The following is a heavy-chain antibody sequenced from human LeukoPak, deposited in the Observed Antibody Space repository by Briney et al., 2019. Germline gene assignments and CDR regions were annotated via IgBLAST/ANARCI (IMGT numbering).Heavy chain of an antibody. J-gene: IGHJ4*02. CDR3: ARPYCSGGSCYIDY. CDR2: IYYSGST. V-gene: IGHV4-39*01. CDR1: GGSISSSSYY. Sequence: KPSGTLSLTCTVSGGSISSSSYYWGWIRQPPGKGLEWVGSIYYSGSTYYNPSLKSRVTISVDTSKNQFSLKLSSVTAADTAVYYCARPYCSGGSCYIDYWGQGTLVTVSS. D-gene: IGHD2-15*01.